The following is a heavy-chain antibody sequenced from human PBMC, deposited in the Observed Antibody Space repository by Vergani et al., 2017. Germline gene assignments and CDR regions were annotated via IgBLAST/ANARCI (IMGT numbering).Heavy chain of an antibody. Sequence: QLQLQESGPGLVKPSATLSLTCSVSCASIRSRNYYWGWIRQPPGKGLDWIARIYYSWRTYYNPCLKSRVTISVDTSKNQVSLKLSSVTAADTAVYFWARHSTVEWLVKLGWIDPWGQGILVTVSS. CDR1: CASIRSRNYY. CDR3: ARHSTVEWLVKLGWIDP. D-gene: IGHD6-19*01. CDR2: IYYSWRT. J-gene: IGHJ5*02. V-gene: IGHV4-39*01.